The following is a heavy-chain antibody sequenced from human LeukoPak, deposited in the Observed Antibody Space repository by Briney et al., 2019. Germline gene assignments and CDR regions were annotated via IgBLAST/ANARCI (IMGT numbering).Heavy chain of an antibody. CDR2: ISAYNGNT. CDR1: GYTFTGYY. J-gene: IGHJ6*02. D-gene: IGHD2-2*01. Sequence: ASVKVSCKASGYTFTGYYMHWVRQAPGQGLEWMGWISAYNGNTNYAQKLQGRVTMTTDTSTSTAYMELRSLRSDDTAVYYCASSVVPAPYYYGMDVWGQGTTVTVSS. CDR3: ASSVVPAPYYYGMDV. V-gene: IGHV1-18*04.